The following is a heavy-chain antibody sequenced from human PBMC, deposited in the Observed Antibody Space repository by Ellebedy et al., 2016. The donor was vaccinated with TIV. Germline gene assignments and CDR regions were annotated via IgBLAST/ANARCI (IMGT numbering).Heavy chain of an antibody. V-gene: IGHV1-69*06. D-gene: IGHD6-6*01. CDR3: ARDPLGQLAHWYFDL. J-gene: IGHJ2*01. CDR2: IIPIFGTA. Sequence: ASVKVSCKASGGTFSSYAISWVRQAPGQGLEWMGGIIPIFGTANYAQKFQGRVTITADKSTSTAYMELSSLRSEDTAVYYCARDPLGQLAHWYFDLWGRGTLVTVSS. CDR1: GGTFSSYA.